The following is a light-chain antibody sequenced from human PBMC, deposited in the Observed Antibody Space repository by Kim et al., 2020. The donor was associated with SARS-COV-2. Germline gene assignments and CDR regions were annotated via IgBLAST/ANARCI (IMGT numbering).Light chain of an antibody. J-gene: IGKJ2*03. Sequence: RATLNSKSTQTVLYNSNNKSNIASYRQNPGQPPKLRIYWESIRESGGSDRFSGSGSETDFTLTISRLQAEDVAVYYCQQYYSTPPSFGQGTKLEI. CDR2: WES. CDR3: QQYYSTPPS. CDR1: QTVLYNSNNKSN. V-gene: IGKV4-1*01.